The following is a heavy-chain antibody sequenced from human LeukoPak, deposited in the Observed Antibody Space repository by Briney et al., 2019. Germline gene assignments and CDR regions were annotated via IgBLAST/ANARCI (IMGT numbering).Heavy chain of an antibody. CDR2: ISSSGSTI. V-gene: IGHV3-48*03. J-gene: IGHJ5*02. D-gene: IGHD3-10*01. Sequence: AGGSLRLSCAASGFTFSSYEMNWVRQAPGKGLEWVSYISSSGSTIYYADAVKGRFTLSRDNAKNSLYLQMNSLRAEDTAVYYCMTYYYGSGSGGAWFDPWGQGTLVTVSS. CDR3: MTYYYGSGSGGAWFDP. CDR1: GFTFSSYE.